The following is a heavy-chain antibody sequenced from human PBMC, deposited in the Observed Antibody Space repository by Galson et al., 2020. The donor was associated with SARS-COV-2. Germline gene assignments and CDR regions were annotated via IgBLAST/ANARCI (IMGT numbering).Heavy chain of an antibody. CDR3: ARDSYYDILTGYSYYYYGMDV. Sequence: GGSLRLSCAASGFTFSSYWMSWVHQAPGKGLEWVANIKQDGSEKYYVDSVKGRFTISRDNAKNSLYLQMNSLRAEDTAVYYCARDSYYDILTGYSYYYYGMDVWGQGTTVTVSS. CDR1: GFTFSSYW. D-gene: IGHD3-9*01. J-gene: IGHJ6*02. V-gene: IGHV3-7*01. CDR2: IKQDGSEK.